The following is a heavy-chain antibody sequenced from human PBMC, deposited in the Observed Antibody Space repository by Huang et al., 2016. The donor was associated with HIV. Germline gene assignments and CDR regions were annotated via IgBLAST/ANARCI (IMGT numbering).Heavy chain of an antibody. Sequence: EVQLLESGGGLVQPGGSLRLYCAASGFTFNNYAMNWVGQAPGKGLARVSTISGNGGSTYYADSVKGRFTISRDNSKNTLYLHMNSLRVEDTAVYYCAKGIKSSGSYYFDYWGQGTLVTVSS. CDR1: GFTFNNYA. D-gene: IGHD3-10*01. CDR2: ISGNGGST. J-gene: IGHJ4*02. CDR3: AKGIKSSGSYYFDY. V-gene: IGHV3-23*01.